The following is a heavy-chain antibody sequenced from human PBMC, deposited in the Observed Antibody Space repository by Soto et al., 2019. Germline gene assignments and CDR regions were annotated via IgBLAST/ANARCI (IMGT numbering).Heavy chain of an antibody. D-gene: IGHD6-13*01. CDR2: IYYSGST. CDR1: GGSISSSSYY. CDR3: ARQGVAAAGTLYYYGMDV. V-gene: IGHV4-39*01. J-gene: IGHJ6*02. Sequence: PSETLSLTCTVSGGSISSSSYYWGWIRQPPGKGLEWIGSIYYSGSTYYNPSLKSRVTISVDTSKNQFSLKLSSVTAADTAVYYCARQGVAAAGTLYYYGMDVWGQGTTVTVS.